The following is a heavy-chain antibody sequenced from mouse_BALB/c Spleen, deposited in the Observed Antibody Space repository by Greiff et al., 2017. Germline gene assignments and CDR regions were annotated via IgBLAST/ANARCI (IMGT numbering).Heavy chain of an antibody. D-gene: IGHD2-14*01. CDR3: ARREGGYDVYFDV. CDR1: GFNIKDTY. CDR2: IDPANGNT. Sequence: VQLKESGAELVKPGASVKLSCTASGFNIKDTYMHWVKQRPEQGLEWIGRIDPANGNTKYDPKFQGKATITADTSSNTAYLQLSSLTSEDTAVYYWARREGGYDVYFDVWGAGTTVTVSS. V-gene: IGHV14-3*02. J-gene: IGHJ1*01.